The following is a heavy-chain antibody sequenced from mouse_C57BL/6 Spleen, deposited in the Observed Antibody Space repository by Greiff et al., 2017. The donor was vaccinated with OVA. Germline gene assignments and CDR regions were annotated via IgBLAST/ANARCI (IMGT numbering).Heavy chain of an antibody. CDR1: GYTFTSYW. CDR3: ARSGSSYGAMDY. J-gene: IGHJ4*01. D-gene: IGHD1-1*01. Sequence: QVQLKQPGAELVKPGASVKLSCKASGYTFTSYWMHWVKQRPGQGLEWIGMIHPNSGSTNYNEKFKSKATLTVDKSSSTAYMQLSSLTSEDSAVYYCARSGSSYGAMDYWGQGTSVTVSS. CDR2: IHPNSGST. V-gene: IGHV1-64*01.